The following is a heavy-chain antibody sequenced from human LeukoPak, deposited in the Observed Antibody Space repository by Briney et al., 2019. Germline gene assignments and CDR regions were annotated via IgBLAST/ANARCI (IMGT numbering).Heavy chain of an antibody. CDR3: ATLEYSSSSGGY. D-gene: IGHD6-6*01. J-gene: IGHJ4*02. Sequence: PGGSLRLSCAASGFTFDDYAMHWVRQAPGKGLEWASGISWNSGSIGYADSVKGRFTISRDNAKNSLYLQMNSLRAEDTALYYCATLEYSSSSGGYWGQGTLVTVSS. CDR2: ISWNSGSI. V-gene: IGHV3-9*01. CDR1: GFTFDDYA.